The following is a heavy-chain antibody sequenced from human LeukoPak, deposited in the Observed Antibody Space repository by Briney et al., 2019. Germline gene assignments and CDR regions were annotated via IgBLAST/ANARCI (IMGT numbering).Heavy chain of an antibody. CDR1: DTTFTTYA. Sequence: GGSLRLSSAAPDTTFTTYAMALVRQAPGKGLEWVSAITGSAGGIYYADSVKGRSAISRDNSKTTLYLDMNSRRTEDTAVYFCAKGNSSVWPYYFDYWGQGAWSPPPQ. J-gene: IGHJ4*02. CDR2: ITGSAGGI. CDR3: AKGNSSVWPYYFDY. V-gene: IGHV3-23*01. D-gene: IGHD5/OR15-5a*01.